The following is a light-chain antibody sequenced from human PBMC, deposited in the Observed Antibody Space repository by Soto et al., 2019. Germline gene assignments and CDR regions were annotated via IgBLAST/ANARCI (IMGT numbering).Light chain of an antibody. CDR1: NSDVGGYDY. CDR3: SSYTDSATRV. J-gene: IGLJ1*01. V-gene: IGLV2-14*01. Sequence: SVLTQPASVSWSPGQSITISCTGTNSDVGGYDYVSWYQQYPGKAPKVIIYEVRKRPSGISNRFSGSKSGNMASLTISGLQAVDEADYYCSSYTDSATRVFGTGTKVTVL. CDR2: EVR.